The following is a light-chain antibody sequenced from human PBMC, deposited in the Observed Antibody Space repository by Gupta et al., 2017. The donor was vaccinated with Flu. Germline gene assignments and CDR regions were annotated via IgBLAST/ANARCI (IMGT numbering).Light chain of an antibody. J-gene: IGKJ3*01. CDR2: GAS. CDR3: QQYNRWPPYT. V-gene: IGKV3-15*01. Sequence: VMTQSPDTLSVSPGERATLSCRASRDINSDLAWYQQKPGQAPRLLIHGASTRAPGIPARFSGSGFGTEYTLTISSIQSEDFAIYYCQQYNRWPPYTFGPGTTVGIK. CDR1: RDINSD.